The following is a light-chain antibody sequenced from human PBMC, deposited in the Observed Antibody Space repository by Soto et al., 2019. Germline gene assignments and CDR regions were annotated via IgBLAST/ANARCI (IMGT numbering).Light chain of an antibody. CDR3: QSSDSSLSGVV. J-gene: IGLJ2*01. V-gene: IGLV1-40*01. CDR1: SSNIGAGYD. Sequence: QSVLTQPPSVSGAPGQRVTISCTGSSSNIGAGYDVHWYRQLPGTAPKLLIYGNSNRTSGVPDRFSGSKSGTSATLAITGLQAEEEADYYCQSSDSSLSGVVFGGGTKVTVL. CDR2: GNS.